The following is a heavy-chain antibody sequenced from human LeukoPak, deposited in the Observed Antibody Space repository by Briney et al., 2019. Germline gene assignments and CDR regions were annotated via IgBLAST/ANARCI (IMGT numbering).Heavy chain of an antibody. Sequence: GGSLRLSCAAPGFTFSSYAMSWVRQAPGKGLEWVSVISGGGYSTYYAASVKGRFTISRDNSKNTLYLQMNSLRAEDTAVYYCARDLAYDSSGYYFWYYYYGMDVWGQGTTVTVSS. J-gene: IGHJ6*02. CDR1: GFTFSSYA. CDR2: ISGGGYST. D-gene: IGHD3-22*01. V-gene: IGHV3-23*01. CDR3: ARDLAYDSSGYYFWYYYYGMDV.